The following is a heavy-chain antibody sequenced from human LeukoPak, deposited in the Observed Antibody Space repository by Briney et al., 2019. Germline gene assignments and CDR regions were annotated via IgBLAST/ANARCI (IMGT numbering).Heavy chain of an antibody. J-gene: IGHJ5*01. D-gene: IGHD4-17*01. CDR2: MYNSGST. V-gene: IGHV4-59*01. CDR3: ARRIESYGDFGS. Sequence: PSETLSLTCTVSGGSISGSYWSWVRQPPGKGLEWIAYMYNSGSTNYNPSLKSRVTISIDTSKNQFSLKLSSLTGAVTAFQCLARRIESYGDFGSWGQGILVSVSS. CDR1: GGSISGSY.